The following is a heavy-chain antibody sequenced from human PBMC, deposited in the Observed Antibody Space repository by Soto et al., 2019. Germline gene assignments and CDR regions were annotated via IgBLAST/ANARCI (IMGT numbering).Heavy chain of an antibody. CDR1: GFTFSSYW. D-gene: IGHD3-9*01. CDR3: ARGPQLLNYYYFDD. J-gene: IGHJ4*02. V-gene: IGHV3-7*05. Sequence: GGSLRLSCAASGFTFSSYWMSWVRQAPGKGLEWVANIKQDGSEKYYVDSVKGRFTISRDNAKNSLYLQMNSLRAEDTAVYYCARGPQLLNYYYFDDWGQGTLVTVSS. CDR2: IKQDGSEK.